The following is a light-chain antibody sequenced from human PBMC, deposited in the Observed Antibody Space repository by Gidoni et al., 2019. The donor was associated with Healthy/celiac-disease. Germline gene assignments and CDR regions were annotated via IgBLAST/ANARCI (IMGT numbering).Light chain of an antibody. CDR1: QSISSW. V-gene: IGKV1-5*03. Sequence: DIQKTHSPSTLSASVGDRVTITCRASQSISSWLAWYQQKQGKAPKLLIYDASSLESGVPSRFSGSGSGTEFTLTISSLQPDDFATYYCQQYNSYLYTFGQGTKLEIK. CDR3: QQYNSYLYT. CDR2: DAS. J-gene: IGKJ2*01.